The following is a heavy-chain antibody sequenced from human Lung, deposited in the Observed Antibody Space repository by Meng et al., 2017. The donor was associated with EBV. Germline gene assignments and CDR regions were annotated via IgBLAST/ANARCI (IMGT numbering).Heavy chain of an antibody. Sequence: HVRLQASGPGLVKPSQTLSLTCTVSGGAINRGDYYWSWIRQPPGKGLEWIGYIYYNGSTYYNPSLKSRVTISMDTSKNQFSLRLSSVTAADTAVYYCARNYYFDYWGQGTLVTVSS. CDR2: IYYNGST. J-gene: IGHJ4*02. CDR1: GGAINRGDYY. CDR3: ARNYYFDY. V-gene: IGHV4-30-4*01.